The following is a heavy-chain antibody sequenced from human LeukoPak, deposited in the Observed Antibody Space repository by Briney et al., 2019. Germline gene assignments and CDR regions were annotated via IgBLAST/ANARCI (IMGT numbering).Heavy chain of an antibody. CDR2: IYYSGST. V-gene: IGHV4-39*01. D-gene: IGHD3-22*01. CDR1: GGSISSNSYY. Sequence: PSETLSLTCAVPGGSISSNSYYWGWIRQPPGKGLEWIGSIYYSGSTYYNPSLKSRVTISVDTSKNQFSLKLSSVTAADTAVFYCARASDYYDSSGYYESYYYMDVWGKGTTVTVSS. J-gene: IGHJ6*03. CDR3: ARASDYYDSSGYYESYYYMDV.